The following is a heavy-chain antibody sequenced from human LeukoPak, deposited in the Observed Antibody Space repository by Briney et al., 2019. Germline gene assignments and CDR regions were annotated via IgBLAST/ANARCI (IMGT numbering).Heavy chain of an antibody. D-gene: IGHD3-3*01. CDR3: ARDSEWKGGLDY. J-gene: IGHJ4*02. Sequence: GASVKVSCKASGGTFSSYAISWVRQAPGQGLKWMGGIIPIFGTANYAQKFQGRVTITADKSTSTAYMELSSLRSEDTAVYYCARDSEWKGGLDYWGQGTLVTVSS. V-gene: IGHV1-69*06. CDR1: GGTFSSYA. CDR2: IIPIFGTA.